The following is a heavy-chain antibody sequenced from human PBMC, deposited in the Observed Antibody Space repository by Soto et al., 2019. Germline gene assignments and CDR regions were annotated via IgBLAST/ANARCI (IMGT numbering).Heavy chain of an antibody. CDR2: IWYDGSNK. D-gene: IGHD1-26*01. J-gene: IGHJ4*02. Sequence: LRLSCAASGFTFSSYGMHWVRQAPGKGLEWVAVIWYDGSNKYYADSVKGRFTISRDNSKNTLYLQMNSLRAEDTTVYYCARAAGYSGSYLFDYWGQGTLVTVSS. CDR1: GFTFSSYG. CDR3: ARAAGYSGSYLFDY. V-gene: IGHV3-33*01.